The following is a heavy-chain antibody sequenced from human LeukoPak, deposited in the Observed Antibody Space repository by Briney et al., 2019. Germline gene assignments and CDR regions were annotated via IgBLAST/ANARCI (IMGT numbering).Heavy chain of an antibody. CDR3: ARARRDGYNYHDAFDI. V-gene: IGHV3-13*01. D-gene: IGHD5-24*01. J-gene: IGHJ3*02. Sequence: GGSLRLSCAASGFTFSSYDMHWVRQATGKGLEWVSAIGTAGDTYYPGSVKGRFTISRENAKNSLYLQMNSLRAGDTAVYYCARARRDGYNYHDAFDIWGQGTMVTVSS. CDR2: IGTAGDT. CDR1: GFTFSSYD.